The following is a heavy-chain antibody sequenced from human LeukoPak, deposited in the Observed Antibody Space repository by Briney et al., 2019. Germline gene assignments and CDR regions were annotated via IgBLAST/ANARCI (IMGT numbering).Heavy chain of an antibody. J-gene: IGHJ4*02. Sequence: GGSLRLSCAASGFTFSNAWMSWVRQAPGKGLEWVGHIKSKTDGGTTDYAAPVKGRFTISRDDSKNTLYLQMNSLKTEDTAVYYCTTLAVAARLLSGGYWGQGTLVTVSS. CDR3: TTLAVAARLLSGGY. D-gene: IGHD6-19*01. V-gene: IGHV3-15*01. CDR2: IKSKTDGGTT. CDR1: GFTFSNAW.